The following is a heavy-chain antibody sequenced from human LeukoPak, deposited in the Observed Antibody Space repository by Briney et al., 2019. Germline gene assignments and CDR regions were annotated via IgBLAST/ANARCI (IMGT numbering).Heavy chain of an antibody. CDR1: GGSISNYD. V-gene: IGHV4-4*07. Sequence: ASETLSLTCAVSGGSISNYDWTWIRQPAGKGLEWIGRIYTSGGTNYNPSLKSRVTMSVDTSTNQFSLKLSSVTAADTAMYYCARAAEYSSGWYLYDFWGQGILVTVSA. CDR2: IYTSGGT. CDR3: ARAAEYSSGWYLYDF. D-gene: IGHD6-19*01. J-gene: IGHJ4*02.